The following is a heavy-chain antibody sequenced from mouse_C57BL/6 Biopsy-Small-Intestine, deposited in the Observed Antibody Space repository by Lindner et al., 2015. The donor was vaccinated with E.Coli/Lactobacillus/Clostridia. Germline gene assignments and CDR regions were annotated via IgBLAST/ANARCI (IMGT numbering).Heavy chain of an antibody. Sequence: VQLQESGPELVKPGASVKISCKASGYSFTSYYIHWVKQRPGQGLEWIGWIYPGSGNTKHNEKFKGKATLTADTSSSTAYMQLSSLTSEDSAVYYCARPLITTGYYAMDYWGQGTSVTVSS. J-gene: IGHJ4*01. CDR2: IYPGSGNT. V-gene: IGHV1-66*01. CDR1: GYSFTSYY. D-gene: IGHD1-1*01. CDR3: ARPLITTGYYAMDY.